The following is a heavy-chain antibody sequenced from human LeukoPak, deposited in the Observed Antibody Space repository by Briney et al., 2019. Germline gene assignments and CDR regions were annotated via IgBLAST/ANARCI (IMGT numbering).Heavy chain of an antibody. V-gene: IGHV3-33*06. D-gene: IGHD4-11*01. Sequence: AGGSLRLSCAASKFTLSHYAMHWVRQAPGKGLEWVAVIWNDGSDKYYADSVKGRFTVSRDNSRNILYLQMDSLRAEDTSVYYCAKDAHRGFDYSNSLQHWGPGTLVTVSS. J-gene: IGHJ1*01. CDR1: KFTLSHYA. CDR3: AKDAHRGFDYSNSLQH. CDR2: IWNDGSDK.